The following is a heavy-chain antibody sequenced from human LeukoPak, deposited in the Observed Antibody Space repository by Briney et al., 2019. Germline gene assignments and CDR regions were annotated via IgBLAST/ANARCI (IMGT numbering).Heavy chain of an antibody. Sequence: PGGSLRLSCAASGFTFSDYYMSWIRQAPGKGLEWVANIKQDASEIYYVGSVKGRFTISRDNAKNSVFLQMNSLRAEDTAVYYCATDGGPFDNWGQGILVTVSS. CDR1: GFTFSDYY. J-gene: IGHJ4*02. CDR3: ATDGGPFDN. V-gene: IGHV3-7*01. D-gene: IGHD3-10*01. CDR2: IKQDASEI.